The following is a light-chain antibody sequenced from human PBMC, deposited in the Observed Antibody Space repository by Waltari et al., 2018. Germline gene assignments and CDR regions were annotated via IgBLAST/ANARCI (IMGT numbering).Light chain of an antibody. CDR3: CSHAGSYTRV. J-gene: IGLJ3*02. CDR1: TSDFGGYNF. Sequence: QCALTLPRHVSGSPRQLVPHLLTGTTSDFGGYNFLSWYPHHPGKAPRFLIYDVTERPSGVPDRFSGSKTGNTSSLTISGLQAEDEADYYCCSHAGSYTRVFGGGTKLTVL. V-gene: IGLV2-11*01. CDR2: DVT.